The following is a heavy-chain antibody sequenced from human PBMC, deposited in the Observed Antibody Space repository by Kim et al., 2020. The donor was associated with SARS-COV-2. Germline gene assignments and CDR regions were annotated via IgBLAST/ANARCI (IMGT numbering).Heavy chain of an antibody. CDR3: ARGGWSLDF. Sequence: SETLSLTCTVSSGSINNFYWSWIRQPPGERLEWIGFIYYTGSANYNASLKSRVTMSVDLSKNHFSLDLSSVTAADTAVYYCARGGWSLDFWGRGTLVTVS. D-gene: IGHD6-19*01. V-gene: IGHV4-59*13. J-gene: IGHJ4*02. CDR2: IYYTGSA. CDR1: SGSINNFY.